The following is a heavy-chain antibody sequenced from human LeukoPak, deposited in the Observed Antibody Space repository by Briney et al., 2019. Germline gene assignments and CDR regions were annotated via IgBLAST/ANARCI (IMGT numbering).Heavy chain of an antibody. V-gene: IGHV1-2*02. CDR3: ARGVAYNWFDP. CDR1: GYTFTSYD. Sequence: ASVKVSCKASGYTFTSYDINWVRQATGQGLEWMGWINPNSGGTNYAQKFQGRVTMTRDTSISTAYMELSRLRSDDTAVYYCARGVAYNWFDPWGQGTLVTVSS. J-gene: IGHJ5*02. CDR2: INPNSGGT.